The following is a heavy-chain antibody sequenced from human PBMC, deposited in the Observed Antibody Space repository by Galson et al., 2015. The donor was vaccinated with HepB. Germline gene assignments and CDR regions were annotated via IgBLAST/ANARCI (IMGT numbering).Heavy chain of an antibody. V-gene: IGHV4-30-4*01. CDR3: ASLSGRGHYYGSGSYYLPWPYYYYGMDV. J-gene: IGHJ6*02. CDR1: GGSISSGDYY. CDR2: IYYSGST. Sequence: TLSLTCTVSGGSISSGDYYWSWIRQPPGKGLEWIGYIYYSGSTYYDPSLKSRVTISVDTSKNQFSLKLSSVTAADTAVYYCASLSGRGHYYGSGSYYLPWPYYYYGMDVWGQGTTVTVSS. D-gene: IGHD3-10*01.